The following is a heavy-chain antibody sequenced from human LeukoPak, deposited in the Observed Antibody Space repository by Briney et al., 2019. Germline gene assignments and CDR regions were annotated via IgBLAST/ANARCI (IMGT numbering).Heavy chain of an antibody. Sequence: GASVKVSCKASGYTLTSYYMHWVRQAPGQGLEWMGIINPSGGSTSYAQKFQGRVTMTRDMSTSTVYMELSSLRSEDTAVYYCARGARVVTIFGVVTWGYYYYYYMDVWGKGTTVTVSS. CDR1: GYTLTSYY. J-gene: IGHJ6*03. D-gene: IGHD3-3*01. V-gene: IGHV1-46*01. CDR3: ARGARVVTIFGVVTWGYYYYYYMDV. CDR2: INPSGGST.